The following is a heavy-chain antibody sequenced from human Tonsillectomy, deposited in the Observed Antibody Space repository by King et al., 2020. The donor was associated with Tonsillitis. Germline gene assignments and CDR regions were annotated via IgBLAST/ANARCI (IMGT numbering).Heavy chain of an antibody. V-gene: IGHV3-21*01. J-gene: IGHJ4*02. CDR2: INSRGTYI. Sequence: VQLVESGGGLVKPGGSLRLSCAASGFTFSSYSLTWVRQAPGKGLEWVSSINSRGTYIFYADSVKGRFTISRDNAKNSLYLQMNSLTVEDTAVYYCAGGGGSYHYWGQGTLVTVSS. D-gene: IGHD1-26*01. CDR1: GFTFSSYS. CDR3: AGGGGSYHY.